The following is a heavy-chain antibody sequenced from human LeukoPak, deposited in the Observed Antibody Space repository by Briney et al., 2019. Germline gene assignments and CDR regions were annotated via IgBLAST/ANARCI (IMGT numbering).Heavy chain of an antibody. J-gene: IGHJ4*02. CDR1: GGSVNSGGYY. CDR3: VRVPYYYNSGGYY. CDR2: IYYTGST. V-gene: IGHV4-31*03. Sequence: PSQTLSLTCTVSGGSVNSGGYYWSWIRQHPGKGLEWIGYIYYTGSTYYNPSLKSRVTISVDTSKNQFSLKLSSVTAADTAVYYCVRVPYYYNSGGYYWGQGTLVTVSS. D-gene: IGHD3-22*01.